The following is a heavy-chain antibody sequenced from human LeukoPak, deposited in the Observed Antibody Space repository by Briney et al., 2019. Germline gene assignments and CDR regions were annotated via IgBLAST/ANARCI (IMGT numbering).Heavy chain of an antibody. CDR3: ARGGSSSWYGS. CDR1: GFTFSSYW. D-gene: IGHD6-13*01. J-gene: IGHJ5*01. Sequence: GGSLRLSCAASGFTFSSYWMHWVRQAPGKGLVWVSRINSDGSATSHADSVKGRFTISRDNAKNTLFLQMNSLRAEDTAVYYCARGGSSSWYGSWGQGTLVTVSS. V-gene: IGHV3-74*01. CDR2: INSDGSAT.